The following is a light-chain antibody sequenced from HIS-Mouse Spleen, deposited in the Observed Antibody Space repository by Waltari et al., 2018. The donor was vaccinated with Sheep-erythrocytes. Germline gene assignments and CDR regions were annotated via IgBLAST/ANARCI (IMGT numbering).Light chain of an antibody. J-gene: IGKJ3*01. Sequence: DIHMTQSPSSLSASVGDRVTITCRASQSISSSLNWYQQKPGKAPKLLIYAASSLQSGVPSRFSGSGSGTDFTLTISSLQPEDFATYYCQQSYSTPQFTFGPGTKVDIK. CDR2: AAS. CDR1: QSISSS. CDR3: QQSYSTPQFT. V-gene: IGKV1-39*01.